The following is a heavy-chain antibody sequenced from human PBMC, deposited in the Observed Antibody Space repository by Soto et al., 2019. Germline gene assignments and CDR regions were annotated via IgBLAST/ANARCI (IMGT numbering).Heavy chain of an antibody. CDR1: GGSISSCDYY. CDR3: ARYYDSSGYYDN. J-gene: IGHJ4*02. D-gene: IGHD3-22*01. V-gene: IGHV4-30-4*01. CDR2: IYYSGST. Sequence: PSETLSLTCTVSGGSISSCDYYWSWIRQPPGKGLEWIGYIYYSGSTYYNPSLKSRVTISVDTSKNQFSLKLSSVTAADTAVYYCARYYDSSGYYDNWGQGTLVNV.